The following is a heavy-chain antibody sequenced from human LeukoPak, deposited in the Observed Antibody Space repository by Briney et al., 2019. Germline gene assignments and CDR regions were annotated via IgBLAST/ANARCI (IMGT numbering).Heavy chain of an antibody. CDR2: INGDGSDT. CDR1: GFTFSSYW. Sequence: GGSLRLSCKASGFTFSSYWMHWVRQIPGKGLAWVSRINGDGSDTNPADSVKGRFTISRDNAKNTLYLQMNSLRAEDTAVYYCVRGLGAGYSYAYGVYWGQATLVTVSS. CDR3: VRGLGAGYSYAYGVY. J-gene: IGHJ4*02. V-gene: IGHV3-74*01. D-gene: IGHD5-18*01.